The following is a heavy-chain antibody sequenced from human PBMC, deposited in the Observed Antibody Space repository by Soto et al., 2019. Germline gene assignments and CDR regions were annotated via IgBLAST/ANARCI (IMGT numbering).Heavy chain of an antibody. J-gene: IGHJ4*02. CDR1: GYTFTSHG. D-gene: IGHD6-19*01. CDR3: ARARPYSSGWYSNYFDY. CDR2: ISAYNGNT. Sequence: ASVKVSCKASGYTFTSHGISWVRQAPEQGLEWMGWISAYNGNTNYAQKLQGRVTMTTDTSTSTAYMELRSLRSDDTAVYYCARARPYSSGWYSNYFDYWGQGTLVTVSS. V-gene: IGHV1-18*04.